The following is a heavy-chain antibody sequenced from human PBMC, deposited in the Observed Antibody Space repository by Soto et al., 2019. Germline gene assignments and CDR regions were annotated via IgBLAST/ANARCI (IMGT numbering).Heavy chain of an antibody. J-gene: IGHJ5*02. D-gene: IGHD3-9*01. CDR2: IHDRGST. CDR1: GGSISNNRW. CDR3: AGQWAAGYGAFDP. Sequence: QVKLQESGPGLEKPSGTLSLTCAVSGGSISNNRWWTWVRQAPGKGLEWIGEIHDRGSTNYNLSLKSRDTVSIDRSKNQFSLEMRAVTPADTAVYYCAGQWAAGYGAFDPWGQGTLVTVSS. V-gene: IGHV4-4*02.